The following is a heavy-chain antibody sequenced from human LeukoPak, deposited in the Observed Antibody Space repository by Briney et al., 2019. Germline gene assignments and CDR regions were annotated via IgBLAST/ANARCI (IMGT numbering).Heavy chain of an antibody. CDR2: IYTSGST. J-gene: IGHJ6*02. Sequence: KPSETLSLTCTVSGGSISSYYWSWIRQPAGKGLEWIGRIYTSGSTNYNPSLKSRVTISVDTSKNQFSLKLSSVTAADTAVYYCARVRTVDLFAREYVDVWGQGTTVTVSS. CDR1: GGSISSYY. V-gene: IGHV4-4*07. CDR3: ARVRTVDLFAREYVDV. D-gene: IGHD2-8*02.